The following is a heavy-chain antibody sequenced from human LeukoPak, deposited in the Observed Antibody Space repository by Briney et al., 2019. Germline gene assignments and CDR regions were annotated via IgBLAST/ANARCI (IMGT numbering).Heavy chain of an antibody. CDR1: GFTFSTYA. CDR3: ASNKRRGYTYCYFDY. CDR2: TSGRGDST. D-gene: IGHD5-18*01. J-gene: IGHJ4*02. Sequence: VGSLRLSCRTSGFTFSTYAMSWVRQAPGKGLGWVSTTSGRGDSTYYADSVRGRFTISRDNSKNTLYLQISGLRVEDTAVYYCASNKRRGYTYCYFDYWGQGTLVTVSS. V-gene: IGHV3-23*01.